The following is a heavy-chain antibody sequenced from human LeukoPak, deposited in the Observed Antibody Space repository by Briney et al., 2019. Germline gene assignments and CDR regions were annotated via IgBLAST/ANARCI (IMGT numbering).Heavy chain of an antibody. CDR3: ARDLSGVTGYTYGRGIDY. CDR1: GFTFNSYA. Sequence: GGSLRLSCAASGFTFNSYAMTWVRQAPGKGLEWVSVISGSGGSTYYADSVKGRFPISRDNAKTSLYLQMNSLRAEDTAVYYCARDLSGVTGYTYGRGIDYWGQGTLVTVSS. V-gene: IGHV3-23*01. D-gene: IGHD5-18*01. J-gene: IGHJ4*02. CDR2: ISGSGGST.